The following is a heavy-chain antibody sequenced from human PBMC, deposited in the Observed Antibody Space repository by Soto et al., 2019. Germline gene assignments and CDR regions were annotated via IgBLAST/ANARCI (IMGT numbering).Heavy chain of an antibody. D-gene: IGHD3-10*01. J-gene: IGHJ6*02. V-gene: IGHV4-34*01. Sequence: SETLSLTCAVYGGSFSGYYWSWIRQPPGKGLEWIGEINHSGSTNYNPSLKSRVTISVDTSKNQFSLKLSSVTAADTAVYYCARVAMVRPYGMDVWGQGTTVTVSS. CDR3: ARVAMVRPYGMDV. CDR2: INHSGST. CDR1: GGSFSGYY.